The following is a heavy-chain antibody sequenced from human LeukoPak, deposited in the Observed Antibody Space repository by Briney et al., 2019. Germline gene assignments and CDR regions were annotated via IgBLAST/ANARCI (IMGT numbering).Heavy chain of an antibody. CDR1: GFTFSSYA. J-gene: IGHJ4*02. Sequence: GGSLRLSCAASGFTFSSYAMHWVRQAPGKGLECVAVISYDGNNKYYADSVKGRFTISRDNSKNTLYLQMNSLRAEDTAVYYCATVRGASGSRWYFDYWGQGTLVTVSS. D-gene: IGHD6-13*01. V-gene: IGHV3-30*03. CDR3: ATVRGASGSRWYFDY. CDR2: ISYDGNNK.